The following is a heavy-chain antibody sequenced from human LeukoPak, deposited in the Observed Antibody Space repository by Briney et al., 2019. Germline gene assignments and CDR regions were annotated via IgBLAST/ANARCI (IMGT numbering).Heavy chain of an antibody. CDR1: GGSISRGSYY. J-gene: IGHJ4*02. V-gene: IGHV4-61*02. CDR3: ARDSPHCSSTSCYTGSVDY. CDR2: IYTSGST. D-gene: IGHD2-2*02. Sequence: PSQTLSLTCTVSGGSISRGSYYWSWIRQPAGKGLEWIGRIYTSGSTNYNPFLKSRVTISVDTSKNQFSLKLSSVTAADTAVYYCARDSPHCSSTSCYTGSVDYWGQGTLVTVSS.